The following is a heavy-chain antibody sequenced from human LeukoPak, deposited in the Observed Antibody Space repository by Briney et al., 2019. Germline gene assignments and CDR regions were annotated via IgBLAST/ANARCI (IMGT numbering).Heavy chain of an antibody. Sequence: GGSLRLSCTASGFTFSSYSMNWVRQAPGKWLEWVSSISSSSSYIYYADSVKGRFTISRDNAKNSLYLQMNSLRAEDTAVYYCASTGDFDWLTRYYYGMDVWGKGTTVTVSS. J-gene: IGHJ6*04. V-gene: IGHV3-21*01. CDR3: ASTGDFDWLTRYYYGMDV. CDR1: GFTFSSYS. D-gene: IGHD3-9*01. CDR2: ISSSSSYI.